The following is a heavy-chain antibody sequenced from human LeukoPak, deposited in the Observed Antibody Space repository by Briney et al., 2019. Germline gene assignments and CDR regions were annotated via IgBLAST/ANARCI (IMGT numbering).Heavy chain of an antibody. V-gene: IGHV1-18*01. CDR2: ISPYNGNT. CDR1: GYTFTNYG. CDR3: ARDLPPVYDILTEGLNWFDP. J-gene: IGHJ5*02. Sequence: ASVKVSCKASGYTFTNYGISWLRQAPGQGLEWMGWISPYNGNTNYVQRFRGRVTMTTDTSTSTAYLELRSLRSDDTAVYYCARDLPPVYDILTEGLNWFDPWGQGTLVTVSS. D-gene: IGHD3-9*01.